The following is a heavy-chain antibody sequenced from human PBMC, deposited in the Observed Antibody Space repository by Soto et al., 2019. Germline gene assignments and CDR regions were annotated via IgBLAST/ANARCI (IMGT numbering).Heavy chain of an antibody. V-gene: IGHV3-33*01. CDR3: ARDDSSGSYGMDV. J-gene: IGHJ6*02. Sequence: QVQLVESGGGVVQPGRSLRLSCAASGFTFSSYGMHWVRQAPGKGLEWVAVIWYDGSNKYYADSVKGRFTISRDNSKNTLYLQMNSLRAEDTAVYYCARDDSSGSYGMDVWGPGTTVTVS. CDR2: IWYDGSNK. D-gene: IGHD3-22*01. CDR1: GFTFSSYG.